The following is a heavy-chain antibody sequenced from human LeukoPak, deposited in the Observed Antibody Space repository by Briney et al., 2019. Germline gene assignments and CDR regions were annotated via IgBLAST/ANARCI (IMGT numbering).Heavy chain of an antibody. CDR2: ISGSGANT. Sequence: GGSLRLSCAASGFTFSNYGMSWVRQAPGKGLEWVSVISGSGANTYYADSVKGRFTISRDNSKNTLYLQVNSLRAEDTAVYYCAEAKSYYSNYDYWGQGTLVTVSS. CDR1: GFTFSNYG. D-gene: IGHD4-11*01. V-gene: IGHV3-23*01. CDR3: AEAKSYYSNYDY. J-gene: IGHJ4*02.